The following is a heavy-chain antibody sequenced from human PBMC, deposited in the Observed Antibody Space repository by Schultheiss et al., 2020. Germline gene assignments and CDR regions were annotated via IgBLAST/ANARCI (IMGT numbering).Heavy chain of an antibody. CDR3: ARAEYDFWSGYFVS. V-gene: IGHV4-34*01. J-gene: IGHJ4*02. CDR2: IYYSGST. CDR1: GGSFSGYY. D-gene: IGHD3-3*01. Sequence: SETLSLTCAVYGGSFSGYYWSWIRQPPGKGLEWIGSIYYSGSTYYNPSLKSRVTISVDTSKNQFSLKLSSVTAADTAVYYCARAEYDFWSGYFVSWGQGTLVNGYS.